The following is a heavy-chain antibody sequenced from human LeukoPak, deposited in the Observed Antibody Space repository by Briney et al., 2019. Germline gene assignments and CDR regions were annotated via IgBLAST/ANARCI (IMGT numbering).Heavy chain of an antibody. Sequence: ASVKVSCKASGGTFSSYAISWVRQAPGQGLEWMGWINTNTGNPTYAQGFTGRFVFSLDTSVSTAYLQISSLKAEDTAVYYCARFGYDFWSGYYTGTDYWGQGTLVTVSS. CDR3: ARFGYDFWSGYYTGTDY. CDR1: GGTFSSYA. D-gene: IGHD3-3*01. J-gene: IGHJ4*02. CDR2: INTNTGNP. V-gene: IGHV7-4-1*02.